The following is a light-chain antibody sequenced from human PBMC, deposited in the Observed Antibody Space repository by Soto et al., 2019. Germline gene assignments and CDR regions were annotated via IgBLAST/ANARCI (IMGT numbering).Light chain of an antibody. V-gene: IGLV6-57*04. CDR1: SGSIASNY. Sequence: NFMLTQPHSVSESPGHTVTISCTRSSGSIASNYVQWYQQRPGSAPTTVIYEDNQRPSGVPDRFSGSIDSSSNSASLTISGLKTEDEADYYCQSYDSSNYVVFGGGTKLTV. CDR3: QSYDSSNYVV. CDR2: EDN. J-gene: IGLJ2*01.